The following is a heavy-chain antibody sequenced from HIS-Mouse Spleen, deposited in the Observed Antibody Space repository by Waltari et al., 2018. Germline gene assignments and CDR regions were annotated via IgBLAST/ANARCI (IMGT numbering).Heavy chain of an antibody. J-gene: IGHJ3*02. V-gene: IGHV3-30-3*01. CDR1: GFTFSSYA. D-gene: IGHD3-22*01. CDR2: ISYDGSNK. Sequence: QVQLVESGGGVVQPGRSLRLSCAASGFTFSSYAMHWVRQAPGKGLEWLAVISYDGSNKYYADSVKGRVTISRDNSKNTLYLQMNSLRAEDTAVYYCARDWYYYDSSGYAFDIWGQGTMVTVSS. CDR3: ARDWYYYDSSGYAFDI.